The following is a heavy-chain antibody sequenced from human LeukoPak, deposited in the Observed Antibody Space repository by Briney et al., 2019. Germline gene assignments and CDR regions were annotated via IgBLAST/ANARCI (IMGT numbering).Heavy chain of an antibody. J-gene: IGHJ4*02. V-gene: IGHV3-53*05. D-gene: IGHD2-2*01. Sequence: PGGSLRLSCAASGFTVSSNYMSWVRQAPGKGLEWVSVIYSGGSTYYADSVKGRFTISRDSAKKSLYLQMNSLRAEDTALYFCAKDRYCSSTSCPIDYWGQGTLVTVSS. CDR2: IYSGGST. CDR3: AKDRYCSSTSCPIDY. CDR1: GFTVSSNY.